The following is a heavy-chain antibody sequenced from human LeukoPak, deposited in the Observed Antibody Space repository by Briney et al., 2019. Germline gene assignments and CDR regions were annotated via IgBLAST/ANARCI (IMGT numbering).Heavy chain of an antibody. CDR3: ARGLDQIYYYDSSGYHYYFDY. Sequence: SQTLSLTCAVYGGSFSGYYWSWIRQPPGKGLEWIGEINHSGSTNYNPSLKSRVTISVDTSKNQFSLKLSSVTAAGTAVYYWARGLDQIYYYDSSGYHYYFDYWGQGTLVTVSS. D-gene: IGHD3-22*01. J-gene: IGHJ4*02. CDR1: GGSFSGYY. V-gene: IGHV4-34*01. CDR2: INHSGST.